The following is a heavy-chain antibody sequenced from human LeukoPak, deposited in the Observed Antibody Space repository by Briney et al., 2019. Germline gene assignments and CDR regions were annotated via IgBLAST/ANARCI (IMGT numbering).Heavy chain of an antibody. CDR2: IYYSGST. D-gene: IGHD4-17*01. CDR1: GGSISSYY. J-gene: IGHJ4*02. Sequence: PSETLSLTCTVSGGSISSYYWSWIRQPPGKGLEWIGFIYYSGSTNYNPSLKSRVTISVDTSKNQFSLKLSSVTAADTAVYYCARERAVTTYYYFDYWGQGTLVTVSS. CDR3: ARERAVTTYYYFDY. V-gene: IGHV4-59*01.